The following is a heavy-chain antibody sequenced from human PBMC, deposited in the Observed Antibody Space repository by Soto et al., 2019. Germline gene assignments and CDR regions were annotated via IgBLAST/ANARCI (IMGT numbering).Heavy chain of an antibody. V-gene: IGHV1-3*01. CDR3: ASSFTVPAAMGY. CDR1: GYTFTIYG. J-gene: IGHJ4*02. Sequence: ASVKVSCKASGYTFTIYGINWVRQAPGQGLEWMGWINAGNGNTKYSQKFQGRVTITRDTSASTAYMELSSLRSEDTAVYYCASSFTVPAAMGYWGQGTLVNVSS. CDR2: INAGNGNT. D-gene: IGHD2-2*01.